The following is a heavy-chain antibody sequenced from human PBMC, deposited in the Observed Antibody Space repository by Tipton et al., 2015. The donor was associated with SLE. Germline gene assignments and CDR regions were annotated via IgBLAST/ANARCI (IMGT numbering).Heavy chain of an antibody. J-gene: IGHJ4*02. D-gene: IGHD1-1*01. Sequence: LRLSCAASGFTFSSYAMHWVRQAPGKGLEYVSAISSNGGSTYYANSVKGRFTISRDNSKNTLYLQMGSLRAEDMAVYYCASTFATGYWGQGMLVTVSS. CDR2: ISSNGGST. CDR3: ASTFATGY. CDR1: GFTFSSYA. V-gene: IGHV3-64*01.